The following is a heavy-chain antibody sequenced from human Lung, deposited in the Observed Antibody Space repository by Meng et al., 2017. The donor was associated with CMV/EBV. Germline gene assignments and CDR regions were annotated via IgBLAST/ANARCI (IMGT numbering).Heavy chain of an antibody. V-gene: IGHV3-53*01. D-gene: IGHD6-13*01. CDR3: ARGRGSSWYVFVY. Sequence: GGSPRLSCAASGFTVSSNYMSWVRQAPGKGLEWVSVIYSGGSTYYADSVKGRFTIYRDNSKNTLYLQMNSLRAEDTAVYYCARGRGSSWYVFVYWGQGTLVTVSS. J-gene: IGHJ4*02. CDR2: IYSGGST. CDR1: GFTVSSNY.